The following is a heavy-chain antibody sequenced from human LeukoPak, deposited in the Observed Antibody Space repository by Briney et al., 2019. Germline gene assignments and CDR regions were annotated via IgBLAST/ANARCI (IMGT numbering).Heavy chain of an antibody. CDR3: AKARYCSSTSCHDNWFDG. J-gene: IGHJ5*02. D-gene: IGHD2-2*01. Sequence: PGRSLRPSCASSGLTFDDYTMHWVRQAPGKGLEWVSLISWDGGSTYYADSVRGRFTLSRDNSKNSLYLQMNSLRTEDTALYYCAKARYCSSTSCHDNWFDGGDQGPLVTVSS. V-gene: IGHV3-43*01. CDR2: ISWDGGST. CDR1: GLTFDDYT.